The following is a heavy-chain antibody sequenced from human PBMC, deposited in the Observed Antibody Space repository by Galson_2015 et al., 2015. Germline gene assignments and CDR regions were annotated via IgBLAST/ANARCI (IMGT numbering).Heavy chain of an antibody. CDR1: GGTFSSYA. CDR2: IIPIFGTA. CDR3: ASEVEGEMATIKDNYAFDI. D-gene: IGHD5-24*01. Sequence: SVKVSCKASGGTFSSYAISWVRQAPGQGLEWMGGIIPIFGTANYAQKFQGRVTITADESTSTAYMELSSLRSEDTAVYYCASEVEGEMATIKDNYAFDIWGQGTMVTVSS. J-gene: IGHJ3*02. V-gene: IGHV1-69*13.